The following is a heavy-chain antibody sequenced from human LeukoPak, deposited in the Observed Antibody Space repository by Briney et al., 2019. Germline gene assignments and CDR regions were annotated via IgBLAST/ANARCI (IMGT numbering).Heavy chain of an antibody. J-gene: IGHJ4*02. CDR1: GGSISSYY. V-gene: IGHV4-59*01. D-gene: IGHD3-22*01. CDR2: IYYSGST. CDR3: ARDGRYYDSRGYHPLFDY. Sequence: PSETLSLTCTVSGGSISSYYWSWIRQPPGKGLEWIGYIYYSGSTNYNPSLKSRVTISVDASKNQFSLKLSSVTAADTAVYYCARDGRYYDSRGYHPLFDYWGQGSLVTVSS.